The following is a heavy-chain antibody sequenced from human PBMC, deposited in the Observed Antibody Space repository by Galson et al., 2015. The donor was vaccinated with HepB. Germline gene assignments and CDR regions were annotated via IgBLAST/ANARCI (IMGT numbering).Heavy chain of an antibody. D-gene: IGHD3-16*01. J-gene: IGHJ6*02. Sequence: SLRLSCAASGFTFSGSAMHWVRQASGKGLEWVGRIRSKANSYATAYAASVKGRFTISRDDSKNTAYLQMNSLKTEDTAVYYCTSWGSGLHYYYYYGMDVWGQGTTVTVSS. CDR2: IRSKANSYAT. CDR1: GFTFSGSA. V-gene: IGHV3-73*01. CDR3: TSWGSGLHYYYYYGMDV.